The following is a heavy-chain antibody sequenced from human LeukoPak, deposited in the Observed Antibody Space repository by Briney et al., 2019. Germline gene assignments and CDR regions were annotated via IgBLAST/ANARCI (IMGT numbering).Heavy chain of an antibody. V-gene: IGHV3-33*01. CDR1: GFTFSSYG. CDR2: IWYDGSNK. J-gene: IGHJ3*02. Sequence: GRSLRLSCAASGFTFSSYGMHWVRQAPGKGLEWVAVIWYDGSNKYYADSVKGRFTISRDNSKNTLYLQMNSLRAEDTAVYYCARDSREDDAFDIWGQGTMVTVSS. D-gene: IGHD1-26*01. CDR3: ARDSREDDAFDI.